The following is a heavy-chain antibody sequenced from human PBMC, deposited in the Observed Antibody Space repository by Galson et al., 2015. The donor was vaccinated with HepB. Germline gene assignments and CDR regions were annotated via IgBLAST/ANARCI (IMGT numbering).Heavy chain of an antibody. D-gene: IGHD2-15*01. CDR1: GGSISGTNW. CDR3: ARVGHNEAFRPFFDP. Sequence: TLSLTCTVSGGSISGTNWWSWVRQAPGKGLEWIGEIYHAGNTNYMPSLGSRVAISVDTSKNQFSLKLTSVTAADTAVYFCARVGHNEAFRPFFDPWGQGTLVIVSS. CDR2: IYHAGNT. V-gene: IGHV4-4*01. J-gene: IGHJ5*02.